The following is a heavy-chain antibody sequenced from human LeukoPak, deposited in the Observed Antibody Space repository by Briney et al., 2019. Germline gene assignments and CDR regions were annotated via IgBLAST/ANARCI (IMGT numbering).Heavy chain of an antibody. J-gene: IGHJ4*02. CDR2: ISYDGSNK. Sequence: PGGSLRLSCAASGFTFSSYAMHWVRQAPGKGLEWVAVISYDGSNKYYADSVKGRFTISRDNSKNTLYLQMNSLRAEDTAVYYCAKEGVVEDIVVVPAAYFDYWGQGTLVTVSS. D-gene: IGHD2-2*01. CDR3: AKEGVVEDIVVVPAAYFDY. V-gene: IGHV3-30*04. CDR1: GFTFSSYA.